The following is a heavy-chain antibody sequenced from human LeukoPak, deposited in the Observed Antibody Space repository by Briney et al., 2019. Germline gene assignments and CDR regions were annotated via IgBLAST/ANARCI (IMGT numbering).Heavy chain of an antibody. V-gene: IGHV4-38-2*02. Sequence: SETLSLTCTVSGYSISSGYHWGWIRQPPGKGLEWIGNIYHSGSTYYNPSLKSRVTISVDTSKNQFSLKLNSMIAADTAVYYCARAYSSSWYLNWFDPWGQGTLVTVSS. J-gene: IGHJ5*02. CDR2: IYHSGST. CDR1: GYSISSGYH. CDR3: ARAYSSSWYLNWFDP. D-gene: IGHD6-13*01.